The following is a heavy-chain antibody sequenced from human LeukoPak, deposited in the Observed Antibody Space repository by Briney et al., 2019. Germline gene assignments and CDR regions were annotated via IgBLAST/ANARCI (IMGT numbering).Heavy chain of an antibody. CDR2: TYYRSKWSS. CDR1: GDSVYSNSAA. V-gene: IGHV6-1*01. D-gene: IGHD1-26*01. Sequence: SQTLSLTCTISGDSVYSNSAAWNWIRQSPSRGLERLGRTYYRSKWSSDYAVSVKNRITINPDTSKSQFSLHLNSVTPEDTAVYYCARDLWSGSYYYFDYWGQGTLVTVSS. CDR3: ARDLWSGSYYYFDY. J-gene: IGHJ4*02.